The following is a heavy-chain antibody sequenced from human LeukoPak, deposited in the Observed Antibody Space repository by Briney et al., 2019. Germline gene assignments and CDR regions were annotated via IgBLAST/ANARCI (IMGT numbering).Heavy chain of an antibody. CDR1: GGSISSNNYY. CDR3: ARGRIRFLEYYYYYMDV. D-gene: IGHD3-3*01. J-gene: IGHJ6*03. Sequence: SETLSLTCTVSGGSISSNNYYWGWIRQPPGRGLEWIGSIYYSGSTNYNPSLKSRVTISVDTSKNQFSLKLSSVTAADTAVYYCARGRIRFLEYYYYYMDVWGKGTTVTVSS. V-gene: IGHV4-39*07. CDR2: IYYSGST.